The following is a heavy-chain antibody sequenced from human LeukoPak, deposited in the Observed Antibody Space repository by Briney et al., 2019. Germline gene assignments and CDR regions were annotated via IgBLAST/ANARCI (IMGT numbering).Heavy chain of an antibody. D-gene: IGHD3-16*01. Sequence: GGSLRLSCGASGFIFHNYWMGWVRQAPGKALEYVGNIKGDGSEKYYVDSLKGRFTISRDNAKNSLYLQMNNLRVEDTAVYYCVRDDRSDSGYYYDNDWGQGTLVTVSS. V-gene: IGHV3-7*01. CDR2: IKGDGSEK. CDR3: VRDDRSDSGYYYDND. CDR1: GFIFHNYW. J-gene: IGHJ4*02.